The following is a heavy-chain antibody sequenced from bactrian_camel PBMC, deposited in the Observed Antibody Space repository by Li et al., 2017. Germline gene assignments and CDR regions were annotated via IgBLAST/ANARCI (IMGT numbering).Heavy chain of an antibody. D-gene: IGHD4*01. CDR2: ISSDGST. J-gene: IGHJ4*01. CDR3: AADDPFDFQVGTRDYVW. V-gene: IGHV3S10*01. Sequence: VQLVESGGGSVQPGGSLRLSCAASGFTFSNYAMSWVRQAPGKGLEWVSSISSDGSTYYADSVRGRFTISKDVAKNTLYLQMNSLKTEDTAMYYCAADDPFDFQVGTRDYVWRGQGTQVTV. CDR1: GFTFSNYA.